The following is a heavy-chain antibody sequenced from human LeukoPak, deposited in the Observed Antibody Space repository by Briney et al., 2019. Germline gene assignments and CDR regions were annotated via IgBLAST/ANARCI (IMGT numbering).Heavy chain of an antibody. V-gene: IGHV3-30*02. CDR3: ANLVLRYFDWLFDY. CDR1: GFTFSSYG. D-gene: IGHD3-9*01. J-gene: IGHJ4*02. Sequence: GGSLRLSCAASGFTFSSYGMHWVRQAPGKGLEWVAFIRYDGSNKYYADSVKGRFTISRDNSKNTLYLQMNSLRAEDTAVYYCANLVLRYFDWLFDYWGQGTLVTVSS. CDR2: IRYDGSNK.